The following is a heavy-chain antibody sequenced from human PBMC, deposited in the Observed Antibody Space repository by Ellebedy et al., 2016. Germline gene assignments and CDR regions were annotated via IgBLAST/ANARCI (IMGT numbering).Heavy chain of an antibody. D-gene: IGHD3-16*01. CDR1: GFTFDEYA. J-gene: IGHJ4*02. CDR2: ISWNSGNI. V-gene: IGHV3-9*01. Sequence: SLKISCAASGFTFDEYAMHWVRRAPGKGLEWVSGISWNSGNIGYADSVKGRFTISRDNAKNSLYLQMNSLRAEDTALYYCAKDASMITFGGVRVDYWGQGTLVTVSS. CDR3: AKDASMITFGGVRVDY.